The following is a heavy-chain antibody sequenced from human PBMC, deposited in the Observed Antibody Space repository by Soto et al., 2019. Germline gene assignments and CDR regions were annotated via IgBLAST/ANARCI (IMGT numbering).Heavy chain of an antibody. J-gene: IGHJ2*01. D-gene: IGHD4-4*01. CDR1: GFTFSSYA. CDR3: ARPLWRDDYNWGYFDL. Sequence: QVQLVESGGGVVQPGRSLRLSCAASGFTFSSYAMHWVRQAPGKGLEWVAVISYDGSNKYYTDSVKGRFTISRDNSKNALYLQRNSLRAEDTAVYYCARPLWRDDYNWGYFDLWGRGTMVTVS. V-gene: IGHV3-30-3*01. CDR2: ISYDGSNK.